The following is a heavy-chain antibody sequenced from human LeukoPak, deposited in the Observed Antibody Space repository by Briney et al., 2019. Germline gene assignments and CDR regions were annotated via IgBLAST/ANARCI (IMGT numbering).Heavy chain of an antibody. J-gene: IGHJ4*02. Sequence: SVKVSCKASGGTFSSYAISWVRQAPGQGLEWMGGIIPIFGTANYAQKFQGRVTITADESTSTAYMELSSLRSEDTAVYYCASPPPPYYYDSSGYSPDYWGQGTLVTVSS. CDR1: GGTFSSYA. D-gene: IGHD3-22*01. CDR3: ASPPPPYYYDSSGYSPDY. CDR2: IIPIFGTA. V-gene: IGHV1-69*13.